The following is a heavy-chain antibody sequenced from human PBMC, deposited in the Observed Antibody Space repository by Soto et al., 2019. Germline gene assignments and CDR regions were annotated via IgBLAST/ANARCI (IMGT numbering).Heavy chain of an antibody. CDR2: IIPIFGTA. Sequence: KVSCKASGGTFSSYAISWVRQAPGQGLEWMGGIIPIFGTANYAQKFQGRVTITADKSTSTAYMELSSLRSEDTAVYYCARDGEVRGVIITYYYYGMDVWGQGTTVTVSS. D-gene: IGHD3-10*01. CDR3: ARDGEVRGVIITYYYYGMDV. V-gene: IGHV1-69*06. CDR1: GGTFSSYA. J-gene: IGHJ6*02.